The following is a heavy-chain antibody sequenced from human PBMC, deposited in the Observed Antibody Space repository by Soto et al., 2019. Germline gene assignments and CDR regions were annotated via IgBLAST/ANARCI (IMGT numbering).Heavy chain of an antibody. CDR2: ITHSGST. CDR3: ARGATYYDFWSGSRYYYGMDV. D-gene: IGHD3-3*01. Sequence: WIRQPPGKGRGWIGEITHSGSTNYSPSLKRRVTISVDTSKNQFSLKLSSVTAADTAVYYCARGATYYDFWSGSRYYYGMDVWGQGTTVT. J-gene: IGHJ6*02. V-gene: IGHV4-34*01.